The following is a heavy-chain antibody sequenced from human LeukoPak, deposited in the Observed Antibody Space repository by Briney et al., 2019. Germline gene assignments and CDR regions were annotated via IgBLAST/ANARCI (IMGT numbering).Heavy chain of an antibody. CDR2: INHSGST. CDR1: GGSFSGYY. V-gene: IGHV4-34*01. Sequence: SETLSLTCAVYGGSFSGYYWSWIRQPPGKGLEWIGEINHSGSTNYNPSLKSRVTISVDTSKNQFTLKLSSVTAADTAVYYCAGSIAARLDYWGQGTLVTVSS. J-gene: IGHJ4*02. CDR3: AGSIAARLDY. D-gene: IGHD6-6*01.